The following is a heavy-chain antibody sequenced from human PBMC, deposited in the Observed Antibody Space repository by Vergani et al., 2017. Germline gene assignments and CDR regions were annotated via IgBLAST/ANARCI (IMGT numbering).Heavy chain of an antibody. Sequence: EVQLLESGGGSAQPGESLRLSCVASGFIFSTYAMSWVRQAPGKGLEWVANIKYDGSKKNYVDSVKGRFTISRDNAKNSLYLQMNNLRVEDTAVYFCARSPHGYTYGGYISQFDPWGQGTLVTVSS. J-gene: IGHJ5*02. CDR1: GFIFSTYA. CDR2: IKYDGSKK. CDR3: ARSPHGYTYGGYISQFDP. V-gene: IGHV3-7*01. D-gene: IGHD5-18*01.